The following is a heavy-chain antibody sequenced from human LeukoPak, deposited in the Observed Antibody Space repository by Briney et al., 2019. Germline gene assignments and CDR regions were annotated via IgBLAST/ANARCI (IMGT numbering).Heavy chain of an antibody. D-gene: IGHD6-19*01. CDR2: ISSSSSYI. Sequence: SGGSLRLSCAASGFTFSSYRMNWVRQAPGKVLEWVSSISSSSSYIYYADSVKGRFTISRDNAKNSLYLQMSSLRAEDTAVYYCARERKQWLAIDYWGQGTLVTVSS. CDR3: ARERKQWLAIDY. CDR1: GFTFSSYR. V-gene: IGHV3-21*01. J-gene: IGHJ4*02.